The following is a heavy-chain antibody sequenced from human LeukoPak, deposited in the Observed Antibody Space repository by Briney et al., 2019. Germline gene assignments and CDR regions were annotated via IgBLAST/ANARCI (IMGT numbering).Heavy chain of an antibody. CDR1: GGSFSGYY. CDR2: INHSGSA. CDR3: ARAQGTATTH. V-gene: IGHV4-34*01. J-gene: IGHJ4*02. D-gene: IGHD4-17*01. Sequence: SETLSLTCAVSGGSFSGYYWTWIRQPPGKGVEWIGEINHSGSANYSPSLSSRVTISLDMSENQFSLKLTSVTAADTAVYYCARAQGTATTHWGQGTLVTVSS.